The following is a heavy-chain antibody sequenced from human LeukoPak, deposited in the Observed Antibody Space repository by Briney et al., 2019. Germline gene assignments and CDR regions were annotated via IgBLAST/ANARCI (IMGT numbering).Heavy chain of an antibody. D-gene: IGHD2-21*02. CDR1: GASISGSGYY. V-gene: IGHV4-39*01. CDR3: AKSDGYGLIDY. Sequence: SETLSLTCAVSGASISGSGYYSGWIRPPPGMELQWIGNIYHTGSSYYNASLQSRVTISIDTSKNQFSLRLNSVTAADTAMYYCAKSDGYGLIDYWGQGTLVTVSS. J-gene: IGHJ4*02. CDR2: IYHTGSS.